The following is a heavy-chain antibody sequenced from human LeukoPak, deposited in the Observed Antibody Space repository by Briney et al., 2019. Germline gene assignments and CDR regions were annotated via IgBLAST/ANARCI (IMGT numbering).Heavy chain of an antibody. Sequence: SETLSLTCTVSGGSISSYYWSWIRQPPGKGLEWIGYIYYSGSTNYNPSLKSRVTISVDTSKNQFSLKLSSVTAADTAVYYCARALRFLEWSSTYYYYMDVWGKGATVTVSS. CDR1: GGSISSYY. D-gene: IGHD3-3*01. V-gene: IGHV4-59*01. CDR2: IYYSGST. CDR3: ARALRFLEWSSTYYYYMDV. J-gene: IGHJ6*03.